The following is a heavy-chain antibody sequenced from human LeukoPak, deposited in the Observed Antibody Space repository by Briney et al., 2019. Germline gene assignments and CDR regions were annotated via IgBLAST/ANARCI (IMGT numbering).Heavy chain of an antibody. CDR1: GFTFSDHF. V-gene: IGHV3-72*01. J-gene: IGHJ4*01. Sequence: GGSLRLSCAASGFTFSDHFMDWVRQAPGKGLEWVGRIKNKADSYATEYAASVRGRFTIARDDSKTSLFLQMNTLKTEDAAVYYCARASPTYKYYFDYWGHGTLVTVSS. CDR3: ARASPTYKYYFDY. CDR2: IKNKADSYAT. D-gene: IGHD1-1*01.